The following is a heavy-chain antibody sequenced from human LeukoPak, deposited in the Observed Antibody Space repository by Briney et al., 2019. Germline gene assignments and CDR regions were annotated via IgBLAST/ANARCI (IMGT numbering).Heavy chain of an antibody. CDR1: GGSFSGYY. J-gene: IGHJ5*02. CDR2: INHSGST. V-gene: IGHV4-34*01. Sequence: SEILSLTCAVYGGSFSGYYWSWIRQPPGKGLEWLGEINHSGSTNYNPSLKSRVTISVDTSKNQFSLKLSSVTAADTAVYYCARVRTYDILTGYYNAYNWFDPWGQGTLVTVSS. CDR3: ARVRTYDILTGYYNAYNWFDP. D-gene: IGHD3-9*01.